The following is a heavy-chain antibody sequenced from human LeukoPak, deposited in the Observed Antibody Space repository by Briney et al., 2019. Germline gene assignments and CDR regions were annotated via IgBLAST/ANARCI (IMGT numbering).Heavy chain of an antibody. D-gene: IGHD3-16*01. V-gene: IGHV4-38-2*02. CDR3: ARKDFGGARAVDY. CDR2: IYHTGST. Sequence: SETLSLTCTVSGYSISSGYYWGWIRQPPGKGLEWIGSIYHTGSTNYNPSLKSRVTISVDKSKNQFSLKLSSVTAADTAVYYCARKDFGGARAVDYWGQGTLVTVSS. J-gene: IGHJ4*02. CDR1: GYSISSGYY.